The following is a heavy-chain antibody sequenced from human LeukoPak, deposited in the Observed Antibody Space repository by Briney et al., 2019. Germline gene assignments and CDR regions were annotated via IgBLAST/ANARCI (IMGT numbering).Heavy chain of an antibody. CDR3: ARVDLFDAAATD. Sequence: SETPSLTCTVSGGSISSGGYYWSWIRQHPGKGLEWIGYIYYSGSTYYNPSLKSRVTISVDTSKNQFSLKLSSVTAADTAVYYCARVDLFDAAATDWGQGTMVTVSS. J-gene: IGHJ3*01. V-gene: IGHV4-31*03. CDR2: IYYSGST. D-gene: IGHD2-2*01. CDR1: GGSISSGGYY.